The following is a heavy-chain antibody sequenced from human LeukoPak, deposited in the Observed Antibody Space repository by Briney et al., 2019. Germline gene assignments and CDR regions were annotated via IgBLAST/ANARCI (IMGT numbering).Heavy chain of an antibody. CDR1: GGSISNTNW. CDR3: SRENGAFSPFGY. V-gene: IGHV4-4*02. Sequence: PSETLSLTCGVSGGSISNTNWWSWVRPPPGQGLGWIGEISLTGLTHYNPSLESRVTVSLDKSKNQLSLNLTSVTAADTAVYYCSRENGAFSPFGYWGQGILVTVLS. CDR2: ISLTGLT. D-gene: IGHD2-8*01. J-gene: IGHJ4*02.